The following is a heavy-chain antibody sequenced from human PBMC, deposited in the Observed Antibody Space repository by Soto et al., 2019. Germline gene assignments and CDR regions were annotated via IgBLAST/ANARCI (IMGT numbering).Heavy chain of an antibody. J-gene: IGHJ6*02. CDR1: GYTFNKYG. D-gene: IGHD3-3*01. V-gene: IGHV1-18*04. Sequence: QAQLVQSGAEVKKPGASVKVSCKTSGYTFNKYGISWVRQVPGQGPEWMGWISGYNGYTKYAQKFQGRVTMTTDTPTSTAYMDMRSLRSDDTAVYYCARPGTILGRNGMDVWGQGTTVIVSS. CDR3: ARPGTILGRNGMDV. CDR2: ISGYNGYT.